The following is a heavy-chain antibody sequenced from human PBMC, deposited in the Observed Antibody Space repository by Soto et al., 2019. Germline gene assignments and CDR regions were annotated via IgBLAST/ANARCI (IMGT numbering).Heavy chain of an antibody. CDR1: GDSVSGHSPT. CDR2: TYYRSTWYN. Sequence: QVQLQQSGPGLVKPSQTLSLTCVISGDSVSGHSPTWTWIRQSPSRGLEWLGRTYYRSTWYNDYAVSVKSRIIISPDTSKNQFSLQLNSVTPDDSAVYYCARESGWGWFDSWGRGTLVTVSS. J-gene: IGHJ5*01. V-gene: IGHV6-1*01. CDR3: ARESGWGWFDS. D-gene: IGHD1-26*01.